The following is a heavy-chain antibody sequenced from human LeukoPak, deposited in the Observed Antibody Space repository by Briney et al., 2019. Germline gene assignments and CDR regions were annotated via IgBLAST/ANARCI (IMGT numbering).Heavy chain of an antibody. J-gene: IGHJ4*02. Sequence: SETLSLTCTVSGGSISSYYWSWIRQPPGKGLEWFGFIYYSGSTNYNPSLKSRVTISVDTSKNQFSLKLSSVTAADTAVYYCAAYYYDSSGYPVLDYWGQGTLVTVSS. D-gene: IGHD3-22*01. V-gene: IGHV4-59*01. CDR1: GGSISSYY. CDR3: AAYYYDSSGYPVLDY. CDR2: IYYSGST.